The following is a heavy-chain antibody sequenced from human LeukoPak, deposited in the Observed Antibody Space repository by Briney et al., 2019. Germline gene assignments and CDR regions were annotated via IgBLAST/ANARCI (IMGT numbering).Heavy chain of an antibody. D-gene: IGHD6-19*01. CDR2: FSGSGGST. CDR3: AKGSSGWQMDFDY. CDR1: GFTFSIYA. J-gene: IGHJ4*02. V-gene: IGHV3-23*01. Sequence: GGSLRLSCAASGFTFSIYAMSWARHARGKGVEWVFAFSGSGGSTYYADSVKGRFTISRDNSKNTLYLQMNSLRAEDTAVYYCAKGSSGWQMDFDYWGQGTLVTVSS.